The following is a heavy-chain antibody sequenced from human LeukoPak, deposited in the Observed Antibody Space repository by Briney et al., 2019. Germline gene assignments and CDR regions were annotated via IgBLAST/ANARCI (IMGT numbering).Heavy chain of an antibody. V-gene: IGHV4-39*07. CDR2: IYYNGRT. D-gene: IGHD2-21*02. Sequence: PSGTLSLTCTVSGGSISGSDYYWGWIRQPPGKGLEWIGSIYYNGRTFYNPSLKSRVTISVDTSRNQFSLKLSSVTAADTAVYYCARDDGRGVVTPYWGQGTLVTVSS. J-gene: IGHJ4*02. CDR3: ARDDGRGVVTPY. CDR1: GGSISGSDYY.